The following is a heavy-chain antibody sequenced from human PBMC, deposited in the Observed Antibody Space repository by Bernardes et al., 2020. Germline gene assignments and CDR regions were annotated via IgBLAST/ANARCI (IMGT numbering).Heavy chain of an antibody. CDR2: IKIKTDGGTT. Sequence: GYLSPSRAVPGFTLSHGWMRWVRHAPGKGLEWVGRIKIKTDGGTTDYAAPVKGRFTISRDDSKNTLYLQMNSLKTEDTAVYYCTTDPHCSGGSCYDLSDYWGQGTLVTVSS. CDR3: TTDPHCSGGSCYDLSDY. D-gene: IGHD2-15*01. V-gene: IGHV3-15*01. J-gene: IGHJ4*02. CDR1: GFTLSHGW.